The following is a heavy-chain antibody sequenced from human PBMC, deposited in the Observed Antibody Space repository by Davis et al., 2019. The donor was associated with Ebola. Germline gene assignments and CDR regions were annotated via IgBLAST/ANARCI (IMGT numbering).Heavy chain of an antibody. D-gene: IGHD5-12*01. Sequence: GESLTISCAASGFTFSDHWMSWVRQAPGKGLEWVANIKGDGSVRFYLGSVKGRFTISRDNAKNSVYLQMNSLRAEDTAVYYCARAVDVADYWGQGTLVTVSS. CDR2: IKGDGSVR. V-gene: IGHV3-7*03. CDR1: GFTFSDHW. CDR3: ARAVDVADY. J-gene: IGHJ4*02.